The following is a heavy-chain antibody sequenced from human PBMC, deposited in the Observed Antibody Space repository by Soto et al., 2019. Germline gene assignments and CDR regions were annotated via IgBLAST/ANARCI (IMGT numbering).Heavy chain of an antibody. V-gene: IGHV3-23*01. Sequence: PGGSMRLSCAASGLTFSSYAMGWFLQAPGKGLEWVSAISGSGGSTYYADSVKGRFTISRDNSKNTLYLQMNSLRAEDTAVYYCAKRWARAYDAFDIWGEGTMVTGSS. CDR1: GLTFSSYA. J-gene: IGHJ3*02. CDR3: AKRWARAYDAFDI. D-gene: IGHD1-26*01. CDR2: ISGSGGST.